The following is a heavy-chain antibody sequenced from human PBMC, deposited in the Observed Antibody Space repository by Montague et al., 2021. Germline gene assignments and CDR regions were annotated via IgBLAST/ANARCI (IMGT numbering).Heavy chain of an antibody. CDR3: ARWRVYYDSSGYAA. V-gene: IGHV3-30-3*01. CDR2: ISHDGSNK. CDR1: GFTFSTFP. Sequence: SLRLSCAASGFTFSTFPMHWVRQAQGKGLEWVALISHDGSNKYYADSVRGRFTVSRDNSKNTLYLQTSSLRADDTAVYYCARWRVYYDSSGYAAWGRGTMVTVSS. J-gene: IGHJ5*02. D-gene: IGHD3-22*01.